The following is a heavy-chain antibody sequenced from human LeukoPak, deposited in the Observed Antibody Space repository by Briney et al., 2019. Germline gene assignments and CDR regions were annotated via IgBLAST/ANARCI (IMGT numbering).Heavy chain of an antibody. CDR3: ARDGSLAAAGNY. J-gene: IGHJ4*02. Sequence: GGSLRLSCAASGFTFSSYAMSWVRQAPGKGLEWVANIEQDGSERYYVDSVKGRFTISRDNAKNSLYLQMNSLRAEDTAVYYCARDGSLAAAGNYWGQGTLVTVSS. CDR1: GFTFSSYA. CDR2: IEQDGSER. D-gene: IGHD6-13*01. V-gene: IGHV3-7*01.